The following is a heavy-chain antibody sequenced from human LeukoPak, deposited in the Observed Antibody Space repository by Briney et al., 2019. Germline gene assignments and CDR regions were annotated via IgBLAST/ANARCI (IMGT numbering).Heavy chain of an antibody. CDR3: ARCGYCSGGSCYYYYGMDV. J-gene: IGHJ6*02. CDR1: GGSISSYY. V-gene: IGHV4-59*01. D-gene: IGHD2-15*01. CDR2: IYYSGST. Sequence: SETLSLTCTVSGGSISSYYWSWIRQPPGKGLEWIGYIYYSGSTNYNPSLKSRVTISVDTSKNQFSLKLSSVTAADTAVYYCARCGYCSGGSCYYYYGMDVWRQGTTVTVSS.